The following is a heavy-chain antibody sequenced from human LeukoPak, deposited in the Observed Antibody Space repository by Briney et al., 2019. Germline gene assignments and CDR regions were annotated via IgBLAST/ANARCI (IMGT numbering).Heavy chain of an antibody. D-gene: IGHD3-3*02. J-gene: IGHJ4*02. CDR3: ARKTSSFSPLDY. CDR2: ISYDGSNK. V-gene: IGHV3-30*14. Sequence: GGSLRLSCAASGFTFSSYAMHWVRQAPGKGLEWVAVISYDGSNKYYADSVKGRFTISRDNSRNTLYLQMNSLRAEDTAVYYCARKTSSFSPLDYWGQGTLVTVSS. CDR1: GFTFSSYA.